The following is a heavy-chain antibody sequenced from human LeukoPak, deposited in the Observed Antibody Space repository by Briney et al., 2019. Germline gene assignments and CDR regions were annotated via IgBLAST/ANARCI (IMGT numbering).Heavy chain of an antibody. CDR2: IYSSGST. V-gene: IGHV4-4*07. D-gene: IGHD2-15*01. Sequence: SETLSLTCTVSGGSISSYYWSWIRQPAGKGLDWIGRIYSSGSTNYNPSLKSRVTMSIDTSKNQFSLKLSSVTAADTAVYYCARAYCSGGSCYSGFDYWGQGTLVTVSS. CDR3: ARAYCSGGSCYSGFDY. J-gene: IGHJ4*02. CDR1: GGSISSYY.